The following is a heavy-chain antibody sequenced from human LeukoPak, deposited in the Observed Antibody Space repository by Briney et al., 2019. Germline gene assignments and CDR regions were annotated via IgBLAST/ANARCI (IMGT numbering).Heavy chain of an antibody. V-gene: IGHV3-23*01. Sequence: GGSLRLSCAASGFTFSSYAMSWVRQAPGKGLEWVSAISGNGGSTYYADSVKGRFTISRDNSKNTLYLQMNRLRAEDTAIYYCTTSDSNGYYPDAFHIWGQGTMVTVSS. CDR1: GFTFSSYA. D-gene: IGHD3-22*01. CDR3: TTSDSNGYYPDAFHI. CDR2: ISGNGGST. J-gene: IGHJ3*02.